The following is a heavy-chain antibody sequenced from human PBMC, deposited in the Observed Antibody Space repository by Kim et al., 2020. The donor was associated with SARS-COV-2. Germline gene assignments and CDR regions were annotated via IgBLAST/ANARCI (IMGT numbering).Heavy chain of an antibody. CDR1: GGSISGYY. Sequence: SETLSLTCTVSGGSISGYYWSWIRQPPGKGLEWIGYIYYSGSTNYNPSLKSRVTISVDTSKNQFSLKLSSVTAADTAVYYCARDGGPRRNWFDPWGQGTL. D-gene: IGHD2-15*01. CDR2: IYYSGST. V-gene: IGHV4-59*01. CDR3: ARDGGPRRNWFDP. J-gene: IGHJ5*02.